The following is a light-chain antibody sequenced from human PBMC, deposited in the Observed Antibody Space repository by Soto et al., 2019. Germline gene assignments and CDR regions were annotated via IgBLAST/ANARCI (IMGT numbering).Light chain of an antibody. CDR1: QSISDW. CDR2: KAS. Sequence: GDRVTITCRASQSISDWLAWYQQKPGKAPKLLIYKASSLQTGVPSRFSGSGSGTEFTLTVSSLQPDDFATYYCQQYNSYSWTFGQGTKVEIK. CDR3: QQYNSYSWT. J-gene: IGKJ1*01. V-gene: IGKV1-5*03.